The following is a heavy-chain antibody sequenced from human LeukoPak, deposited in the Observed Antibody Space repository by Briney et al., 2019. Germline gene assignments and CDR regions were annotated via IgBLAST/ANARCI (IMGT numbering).Heavy chain of an antibody. CDR2: ISAYNGNT. J-gene: IGHJ4*02. Sequence: GASVKVSCKASGYTFTSYGISWVRQAPGQGLEWMGWISAYNGNTNYAQKLQGRVTMTTDTSTSTAYMELRSLRPDDTAVYYCARDSPIAVAGTGGTTVFDYWGQGTLVTVSS. CDR3: ARDSPIAVAGTGGTTVFDY. D-gene: IGHD6-19*01. CDR1: GYTFTSYG. V-gene: IGHV1-18*04.